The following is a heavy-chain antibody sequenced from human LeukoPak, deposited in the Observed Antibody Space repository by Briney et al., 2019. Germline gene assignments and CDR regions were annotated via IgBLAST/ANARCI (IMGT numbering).Heavy chain of an antibody. Sequence: GGSLRLSCTASGFTFSSYWMNWVRQAPGTGLEWVANINQDGSTKYYLDSVKGRFTISRDNTKNSLYLQMNSLRAEDTAVYYCARVLNTAMSRPFDYWGQGTLVTVSS. D-gene: IGHD5-18*01. V-gene: IGHV3-7*01. J-gene: IGHJ4*02. CDR1: GFTFSSYW. CDR2: INQDGSTK. CDR3: ARVLNTAMSRPFDY.